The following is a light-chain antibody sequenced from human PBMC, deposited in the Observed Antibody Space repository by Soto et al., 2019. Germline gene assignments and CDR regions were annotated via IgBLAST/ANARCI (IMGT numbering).Light chain of an antibody. CDR2: GAS. J-gene: IGKJ1*01. CDR3: QQYNNWPRT. V-gene: IGKV3-15*01. Sequence: EIGMTQSPATLSVSPGERATLSCRASQSVSRNLAWYQQKPGQAPRLLIYGASTRATGIPARFSGSGSGTEFTLTISSLQSEDFAVYYCQQYNNWPRTFGQGTKVDIK. CDR1: QSVSRN.